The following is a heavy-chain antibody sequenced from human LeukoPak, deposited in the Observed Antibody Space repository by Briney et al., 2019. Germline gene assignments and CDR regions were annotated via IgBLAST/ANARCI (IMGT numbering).Heavy chain of an antibody. Sequence: GGSLRLSCAASGFTFSDYTINWVRQAPGKGLEWVSSISSTNSYIYYADSVKGRFTISRDTAKNSAYLQMNSLRAEDTAFYYCARDQGVLRYWGQGTLVTVSS. J-gene: IGHJ4*02. CDR2: ISSTNSYI. V-gene: IGHV3-21*06. CDR1: GFTFSDYT. CDR3: ARDQGVLRY. D-gene: IGHD3-10*01.